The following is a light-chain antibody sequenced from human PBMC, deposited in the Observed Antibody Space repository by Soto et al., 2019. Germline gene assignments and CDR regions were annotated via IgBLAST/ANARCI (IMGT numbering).Light chain of an antibody. J-gene: IGKJ4*01. Sequence: ETVMTHSPSPLSVSPGDRATLSCSASQSVSYNLAWYQQKPGQAPRLLIYDASTRATGIPARFSGSASGTEFTLTISSLLSEDVAVYYCQQYNNGPLTFGGGTKVEMK. CDR3: QQYNNGPLT. CDR1: QSVSYN. V-gene: IGKV3D-15*01. CDR2: DAS.